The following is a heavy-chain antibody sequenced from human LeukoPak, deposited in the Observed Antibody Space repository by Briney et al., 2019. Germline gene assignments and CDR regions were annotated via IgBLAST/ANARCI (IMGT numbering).Heavy chain of an antibody. V-gene: IGHV3-23*01. D-gene: IGHD4-17*01. CDR1: GFTFSSYA. CDR2: ISGSGGST. CDR3: AKVATVTTRGSGAFDI. Sequence: GSLRLSCAASGFTFSSYAMSWVRQAPGKGLEWVSAISGSGGSTYYADSVKGRFTISRDNSKSTLYLQMNSLRAEDTAVYYCAKVATVTTRGSGAFDIWGQGTMVTVSS. J-gene: IGHJ3*02.